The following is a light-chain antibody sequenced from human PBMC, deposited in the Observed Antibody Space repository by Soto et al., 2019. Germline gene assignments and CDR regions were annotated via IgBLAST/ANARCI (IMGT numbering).Light chain of an antibody. CDR2: DAS. J-gene: IGKJ1*01. CDR1: QSISSW. Sequence: DIQMTPSPSSVSASVVDRVTITCRASQSISSWLAWYQQKPGKAPKLLIYDASSLESGVPSRFSGSGAGTEITRTISSLQPDDFATYYCQQYNSYSPWTFGQGTK. V-gene: IGKV1-5*01. CDR3: QQYNSYSPWT.